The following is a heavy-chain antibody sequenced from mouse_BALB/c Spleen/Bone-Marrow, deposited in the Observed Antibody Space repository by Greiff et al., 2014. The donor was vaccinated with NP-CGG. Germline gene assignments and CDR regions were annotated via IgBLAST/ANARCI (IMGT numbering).Heavy chain of an antibody. Sequence: WVKQSHGKSLEWIGGVNPNNGGTIYNQKFKGKATLTVDKSSSTAYMELRSLTSEDSAVYYCARKDYGYNYVMDYWGQGTSVTVSS. J-gene: IGHJ4*01. D-gene: IGHD1-2*01. V-gene: IGHV1-18*01. CDR3: ARKDYGYNYVMDY. CDR2: VNPNNGGT.